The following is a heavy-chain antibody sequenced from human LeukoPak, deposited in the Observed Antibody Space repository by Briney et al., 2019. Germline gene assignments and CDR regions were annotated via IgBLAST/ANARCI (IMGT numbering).Heavy chain of an antibody. J-gene: IGHJ4*02. D-gene: IGHD3-22*01. CDR2: ISGSGGST. V-gene: IGHV3-23*01. Sequence: GGSLRLSCAASGFTFSSYAMSWVRQAPGKGLEWVSAISGSGGSTYYADSVKGRFTISRDNSKNTLYLQMNSLRAEDTAVYYCAKHRDYYDSSDYFDYWGQGTLVTVSS. CDR3: AKHRDYYDSSDYFDY. CDR1: GFTFSSYA.